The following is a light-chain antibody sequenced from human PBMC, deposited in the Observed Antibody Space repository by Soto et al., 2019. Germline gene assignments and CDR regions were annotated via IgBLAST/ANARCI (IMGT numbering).Light chain of an antibody. Sequence: EIVMTQSPATLSVSPGERATLSCRASHSVSSRLAWYQQKPGQAPRLLIYGASTRATGLPDRFSGSGSGTDFTLNISSLQSEDFAVYYCQHYTNWPLTFGGGTKVEIK. CDR2: GAS. J-gene: IGKJ4*01. CDR3: QHYTNWPLT. CDR1: HSVSSR. V-gene: IGKV3-15*01.